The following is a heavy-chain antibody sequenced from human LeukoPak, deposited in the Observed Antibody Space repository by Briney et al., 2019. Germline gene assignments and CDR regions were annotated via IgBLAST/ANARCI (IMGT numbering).Heavy chain of an antibody. J-gene: IGHJ4*02. V-gene: IGHV3-7*01. D-gene: IGHD3-22*01. Sequence: GRSLRLSRAAAGFICSNYWMSWVRQAPGKGLEWVANIKQDRREKYYVDSVKGRFTISRDTAKHSMYLQVDSLRAEDTAVYYCARRSVAYSYGSSCYSPVYYFDVWGQGTLVTVSS. CDR2: IKQDRREK. CDR1: GFICSNYW. CDR3: ARRSVAYSYGSSCYSPVYYFDV.